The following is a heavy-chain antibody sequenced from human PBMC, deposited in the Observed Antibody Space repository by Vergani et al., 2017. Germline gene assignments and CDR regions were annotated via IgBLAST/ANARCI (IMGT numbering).Heavy chain of an antibody. CDR3: ARLWDSSSSDPNWFDP. D-gene: IGHD6-6*01. J-gene: IGHJ5*02. CDR2: IYPGDSDT. V-gene: IGHV5-51*03. Sequence: EVQLVQSGAEVKKPGESLKISCKGSGYSFTSYWIGWVRQMPGKGLEWMGIIYPGDSDTRYSPSFQGQVTIPADKSISTAYLQWSSLKASHTAMYYCARLWDSSSSDPNWFDPWGQGTLVTVSS. CDR1: GYSFTSYW.